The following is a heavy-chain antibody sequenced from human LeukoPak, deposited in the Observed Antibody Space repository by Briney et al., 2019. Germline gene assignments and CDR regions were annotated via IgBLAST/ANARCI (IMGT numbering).Heavy chain of an antibody. J-gene: IGHJ6*03. Sequence: PGGSLRLSCAASGFTFSSYSMNWVRQAPGKGLEWVSSISSSSSYIYYADSVKGRFTISRDNAKNSLYLQMNSLRAEDTAVYYCARVAPHYIRGYYYYMDVWGKGTTVTVSS. CDR1: GFTFSSYS. V-gene: IGHV3-21*01. D-gene: IGHD4-11*01. CDR3: ARVAPHYIRGYYYYMDV. CDR2: ISSSSSYI.